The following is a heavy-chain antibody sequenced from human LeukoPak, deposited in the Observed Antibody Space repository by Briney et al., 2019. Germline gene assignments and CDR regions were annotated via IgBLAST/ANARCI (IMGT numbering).Heavy chain of an antibody. V-gene: IGHV1-69*05. D-gene: IGHD2-2*01. CDR3: ARDCSSTSCYGQLPSYYFDY. Sequence: SVKVSCKASGGTFTSYAISWVRQAPGQGQEWMGRIIPIFGRAHYAQKFQGRVAITTDESPSTAYMELSSLRSEDTAVYYCARDCSSTSCYGQLPSYYFDYWGQGTLVTVSS. CDR2: IIPIFGRA. J-gene: IGHJ4*02. CDR1: GGTFTSYA.